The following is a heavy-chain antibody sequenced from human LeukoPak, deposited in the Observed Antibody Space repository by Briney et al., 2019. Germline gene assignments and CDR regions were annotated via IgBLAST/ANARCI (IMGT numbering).Heavy chain of an antibody. CDR2: INPNSGGT. J-gene: IGHJ4*02. CDR3: AREAVAVAGTAMPHDY. Sequence: GASVKVSCKASGYAFTGYYMHWVRQAPGQGLEWMGWINPNSGGTSYAQKFQGRVTMTRDTSISTAYMEPSRLRSDDTAVFYCAREAVAVAGTAMPHDYWGQGTLVTVSS. D-gene: IGHD6-19*01. V-gene: IGHV1-2*02. CDR1: GYAFTGYY.